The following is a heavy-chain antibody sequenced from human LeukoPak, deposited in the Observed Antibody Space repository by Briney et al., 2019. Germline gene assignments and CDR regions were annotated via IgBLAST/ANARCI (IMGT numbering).Heavy chain of an antibody. J-gene: IGHJ4*02. V-gene: IGHV1-69*01. Sequence: SVKVSRKASGGTFSSYAISWVRQAPGQGLEWMGGIIPIFGTANCAQKFQGRVTITADESTSTAYMELSSLRSEDTAVYYCARDRIAVAGNSDFDYWGQGTLVTVSS. CDR1: GGTFSSYA. CDR2: IIPIFGTA. D-gene: IGHD6-19*01. CDR3: ARDRIAVAGNSDFDY.